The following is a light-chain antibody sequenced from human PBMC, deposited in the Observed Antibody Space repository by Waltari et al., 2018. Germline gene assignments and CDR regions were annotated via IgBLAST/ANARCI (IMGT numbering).Light chain of an antibody. Sequence: ELVMTQSPATLSVSPGERATLSCRASQSIAGNLAWYQQKTGQAPRLLIYGASTRATGVPARFSGSGSGTEFTLTISSLQSEDFAIYYCQQYKNWPQTFGQGTKVEI. J-gene: IGKJ1*01. CDR2: GAS. V-gene: IGKV3-15*01. CDR3: QQYKNWPQT. CDR1: QSIAGN.